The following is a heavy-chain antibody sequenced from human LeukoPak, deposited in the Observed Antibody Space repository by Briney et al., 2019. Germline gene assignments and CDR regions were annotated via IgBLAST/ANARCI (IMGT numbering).Heavy chain of an antibody. CDR3: AKHSDSSGYVEPYFDY. J-gene: IGHJ4*02. CDR1: GFTFSSYA. CDR2: ISGSGGST. Sequence: GGSLRLSCVASGFTFSSYAMSWVRQAPGKGLEWVSAISGSGGSTYYADSVKGRFTISRDNSKNTLYLQMNSLRAEDTAVYYCAKHSDSSGYVEPYFDYWGQGTLVTVSS. V-gene: IGHV3-23*01. D-gene: IGHD3-22*01.